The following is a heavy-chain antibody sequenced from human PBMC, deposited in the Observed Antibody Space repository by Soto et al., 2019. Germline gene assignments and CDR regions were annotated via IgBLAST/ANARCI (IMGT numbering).Heavy chain of an antibody. J-gene: IGHJ4*02. CDR3: ARQYSYGYIDS. CDR2: IYYSGIT. Sequence: QVQLQESGPGLVKPSETLSLTCTVSGGSISSYYWSWIRQPPGKGLEWIGYIYYSGITNYNPSLKSXDTXSXVSSKYHFYQKLSSVTAADAAVYYCARQYSYGYIDSWGQGTLVTVSS. D-gene: IGHD5-18*01. V-gene: IGHV4-59*08. CDR1: GGSISSYY.